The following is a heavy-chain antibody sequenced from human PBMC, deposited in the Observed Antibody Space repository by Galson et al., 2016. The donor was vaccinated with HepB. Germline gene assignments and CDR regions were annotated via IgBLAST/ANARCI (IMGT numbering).Heavy chain of an antibody. CDR3: ARGKYYYGLLDY. CDR2: IYYSGST. J-gene: IGHJ4*02. D-gene: IGHD3-10*01. V-gene: IGHV4-59*01. Sequence: SETLSLTCNVSGGSISTDYWSWIRQPPGKGLEWIGYIYYSGSTNYNPSHKSRVTISRDTSKNQISLKLTSVTAADTAVYYCARGKYYYGLLDYWGQGTLVIVSS. CDR1: GGSISTDY.